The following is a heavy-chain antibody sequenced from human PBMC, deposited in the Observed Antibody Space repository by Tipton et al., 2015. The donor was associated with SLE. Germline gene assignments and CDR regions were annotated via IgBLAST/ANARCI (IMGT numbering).Heavy chain of an antibody. J-gene: IGHJ6*02. CDR1: AGSTSKSY. Sequence: TLSLTCTVSAGSTSKSYWSWIRQSPGKGLEWIGYIFYSGTTNYNPSLKSRVTISVDASKNQFSLNLTAVTAADTAVYYCARGGFREPDYFYYGMDVWGQGTTVTVSS. CDR2: IFYSGTT. D-gene: IGHD3-10*01. CDR3: ARGGFREPDYFYYGMDV. V-gene: IGHV4-59*12.